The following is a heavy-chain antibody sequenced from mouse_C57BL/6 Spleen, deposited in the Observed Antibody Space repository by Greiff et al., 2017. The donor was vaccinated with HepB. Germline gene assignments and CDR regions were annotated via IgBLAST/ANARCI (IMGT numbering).Heavy chain of an antibody. D-gene: IGHD2-3*01. CDR1: GYTFTEYT. V-gene: IGHV1-62-2*01. J-gene: IGHJ2*01. Sequence: QVQLQHSGAELVKPGASVKLSCKASGYTFTEYTIHWVKQRFGQGLEWIGWFYPGRGSIKYNEKFKDKATLTADKSSSTVYMELMRLTSEDSAVYFSTRHEGDDGYYDFDYWGQGTTLTVSS. CDR2: FYPGRGSI. CDR3: TRHEGDDGYYDFDY.